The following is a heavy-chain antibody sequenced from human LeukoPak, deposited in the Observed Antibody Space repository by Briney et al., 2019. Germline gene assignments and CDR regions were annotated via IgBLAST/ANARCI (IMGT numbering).Heavy chain of an antibody. Sequence: RSLRLSCAASGFTFSNYGMHWVRQAPGKGLEWGAVIWFDGINKYYADSVKGRFTISRDNSKNTLFLQMNSLRAEDTAVYYCATGATSGSEAFDIWGQGTMVTVSS. CDR1: GFTFSNYG. V-gene: IGHV3-33*01. J-gene: IGHJ3*02. CDR2: IWFDGINK. CDR3: ATGATSGSEAFDI. D-gene: IGHD1-26*01.